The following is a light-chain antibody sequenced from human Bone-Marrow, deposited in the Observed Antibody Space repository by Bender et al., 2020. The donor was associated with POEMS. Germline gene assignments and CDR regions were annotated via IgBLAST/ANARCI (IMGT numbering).Light chain of an antibody. Sequence: QSVLTQPPSVSGTPGQRVTISCSGSSSNIGTYSLHWYQQLPGSAPKLLIYRHNQRPSGVPDRFSGSKSGTSASLVISGLQSEDDADYYCASWDDSLNGSYVFGTGTKVTVL. CDR1: SSNIGTYS. V-gene: IGLV1-44*01. J-gene: IGLJ1*01. CDR2: RHN. CDR3: ASWDDSLNGSYV.